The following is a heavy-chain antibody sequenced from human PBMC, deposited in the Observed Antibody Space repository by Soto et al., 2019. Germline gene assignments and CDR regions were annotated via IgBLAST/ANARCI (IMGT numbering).Heavy chain of an antibody. D-gene: IGHD3-3*01. CDR3: AYRFLSGVGDY. Sequence: WKRQPPGKGLEWIGYIYHSGSTYYNPSLKSRVTISVDTSKNQVLFTMSNMDPVDTATYYCAYRFLSGVGDYWGPGTLVTVSS. CDR2: IYHSGST. J-gene: IGHJ4*02. V-gene: IGHV4-30-2*02.